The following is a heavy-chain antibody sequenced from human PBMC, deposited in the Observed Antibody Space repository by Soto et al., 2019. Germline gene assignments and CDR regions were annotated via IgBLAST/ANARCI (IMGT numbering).Heavy chain of an antibody. V-gene: IGHV3-20*04. D-gene: IGHD3-22*01. CDR1: GFTFSTYA. CDR2: LNWNGGRT. CDR3: ARDLLGHYDF. Sequence: GGSLRLSCAASGFTFSTYAMSWVRQAPGKGPEWVSGLNWNGGRTGYADSVKGRFTISRDNAKNSLFLQMNSLRVEDTAFYYFARDLLGHYDFWGQGTMVTV. J-gene: IGHJ3*01.